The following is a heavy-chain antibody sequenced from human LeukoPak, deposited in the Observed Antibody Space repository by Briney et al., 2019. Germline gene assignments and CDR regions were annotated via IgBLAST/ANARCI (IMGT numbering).Heavy chain of an antibody. V-gene: IGHV3-23*01. D-gene: IGHD3-22*01. CDR2: ISGSGDST. J-gene: IGHJ4*02. Sequence: GGSLRLSCAASGFTFSSYAMSWVRQAPGKGLEWVSAISGSGDSTYYADSVKGRFTISRDNSKNTLYLQMNSLRAEDTAVYYCAKDPAPRITMIVVALDYFDYWGQGTLVTVSS. CDR1: GFTFSSYA. CDR3: AKDPAPRITMIVVALDYFDY.